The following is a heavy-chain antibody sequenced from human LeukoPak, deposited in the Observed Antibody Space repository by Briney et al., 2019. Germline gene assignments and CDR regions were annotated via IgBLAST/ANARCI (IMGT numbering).Heavy chain of an antibody. D-gene: IGHD3-10*01. J-gene: IGHJ6*03. CDR3: ARARESAITMVRGVISPGYMDV. Sequence: SETLSLTCTVSGGSINSGSYYWSWIRQPPGKGLEWIGYIYYSGSTNYNPSLKSRVTISVDTSKNQFSLKLSSVTAADTAVYYCARARESAITMVRGVISPGYMDVWGKGTTVTISS. CDR1: GGSINSGSYY. V-gene: IGHV4-61*01. CDR2: IYYSGST.